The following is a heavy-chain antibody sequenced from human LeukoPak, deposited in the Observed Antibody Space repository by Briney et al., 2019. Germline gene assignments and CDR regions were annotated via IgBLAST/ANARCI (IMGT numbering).Heavy chain of an antibody. V-gene: IGHV4-59*01. CDR1: GGSISSYY. CDR3: ARGVMGRWLDKKYYFDY. Sequence: NPPETLSLTCTVSGGSISSYYWSWIRQPPGKGLEWIGYIYYSGSTNYNPSLKSRVTISVDTSKNQFSLKLSSVTAADTAVYYCARGVMGRWLDKKYYFDYWGQGTLVTVSS. D-gene: IGHD6-19*01. J-gene: IGHJ4*02. CDR2: IYYSGST.